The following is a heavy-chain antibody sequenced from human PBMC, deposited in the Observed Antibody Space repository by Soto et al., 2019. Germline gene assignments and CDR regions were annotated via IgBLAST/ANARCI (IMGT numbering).Heavy chain of an antibody. CDR2: ISAYNGNT. V-gene: IGHV1-18*01. D-gene: IGHD2-2*01. Sequence: ASVKVSCKASGYTFTSYGISWVRQAPGQGLEWMGWISAYNGNTNYAQKLQGRVTMTTDTSTSTAYMELRSLRSDDTAVYYCARDRVVVVPAAIVIETGVWEGTYYYGMDVWGQGTMVTVSS. CDR3: ARDRVVVVPAAIVIETGVWEGTYYYGMDV. J-gene: IGHJ6*02. CDR1: GYTFTSYG.